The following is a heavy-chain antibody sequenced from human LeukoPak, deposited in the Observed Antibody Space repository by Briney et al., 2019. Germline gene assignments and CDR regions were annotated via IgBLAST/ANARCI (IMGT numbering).Heavy chain of an antibody. J-gene: IGHJ6*03. CDR3: ARDVPIFGVVSYYYYMDV. V-gene: IGHV4-61*02. Sequence: SQTLSLTCTVSGDSISDGSYYWSWIRQPAGEGLGGVGRIYTGGNTNYNPSLKIRVTISVDTSKNQFSLELSSVTAADTAVYYCARDVPIFGVVSYYYYMDVWGQGTTVTVS. CDR2: IYTGGNT. CDR1: GDSISDGSYY. D-gene: IGHD3-3*01.